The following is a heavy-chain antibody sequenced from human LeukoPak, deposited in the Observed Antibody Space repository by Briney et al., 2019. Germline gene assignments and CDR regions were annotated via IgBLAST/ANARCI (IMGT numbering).Heavy chain of an antibody. CDR1: GGSFSGYY. J-gene: IGHJ3*02. CDR3: ARWPPYGDAFDI. V-gene: IGHV4-34*01. D-gene: IGHD4-17*01. Sequence: PSETLSLTCAVYGGSFSGYYWSWIRQPPGKGLEWIGEINHSGSTNYNPSLKSRVTISVDTSKNQFSLKLSSVTAADTAVYYCARWPPYGDAFDIWGQGTMVTVSS. CDR2: INHSGST.